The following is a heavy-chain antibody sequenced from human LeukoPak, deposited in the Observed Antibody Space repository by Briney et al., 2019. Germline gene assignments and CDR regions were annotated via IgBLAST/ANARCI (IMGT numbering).Heavy chain of an antibody. Sequence: SETLSLTCTVSGGSISSSSYYWGWIRQPPGKGLEWIGSIYYSGSTYYNPSLKSRVTISVDTSKNQFSLKPSSVTAADTAVYYCAREGDFNRGIDYWGQGSLVTVSS. V-gene: IGHV4-39*02. CDR1: GGSISSSSYY. D-gene: IGHD1-14*01. CDR2: IYYSGST. CDR3: AREGDFNRGIDY. J-gene: IGHJ4*02.